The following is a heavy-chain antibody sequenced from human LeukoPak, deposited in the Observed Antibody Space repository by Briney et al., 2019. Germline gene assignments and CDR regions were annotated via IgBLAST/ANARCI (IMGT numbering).Heavy chain of an antibody. CDR2: IYTSGST. CDR3: ARDMIPYYGMDV. Sequence: SETLSLTCTVSGGSISSGSYYWSWIRQPAGKGLEWIGRIYTSGSTNYNPSLKSRVTISVDTSKNQFSLKLSSVTAADTAVYYCARDMIPYYGMDVWGRGTTVTVSS. D-gene: IGHD3-16*01. V-gene: IGHV4-61*02. CDR1: GGSISSGSYY. J-gene: IGHJ6*02.